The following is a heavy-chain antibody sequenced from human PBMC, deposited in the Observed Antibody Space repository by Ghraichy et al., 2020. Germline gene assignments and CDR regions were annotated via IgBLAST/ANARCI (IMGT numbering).Heavy chain of an antibody. CDR3: ARVRDYDYYYYYMDV. V-gene: IGHV3-20*04. D-gene: IGHD4-17*01. Sequence: GGSLRLSCAASGFTFDDYGMSWVRQAPGKGLEWVSGINWNGGSTGYADSVKGRFTISRDNAKNSLYLQMNSLRAEDTALYYCARVRDYDYYYYYMDVWGKGTTVTVSS. J-gene: IGHJ6*03. CDR1: GFTFDDYG. CDR2: INWNGGST.